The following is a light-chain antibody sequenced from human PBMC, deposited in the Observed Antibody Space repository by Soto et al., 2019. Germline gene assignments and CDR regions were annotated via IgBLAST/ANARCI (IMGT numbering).Light chain of an antibody. Sequence: NFMLTQPHSVSESPGQTVTISCTRTSGSIASNYVQWYQQRPDSAPATLIYGDTLRPSGVPDRFSGSIDSSSNSASLTISGLQIEDEADYYCQSYGVFGGRTQLTVL. J-gene: IGLJ2*01. CDR3: QSYGV. CDR2: GDT. CDR1: SGSIASNY. V-gene: IGLV6-57*04.